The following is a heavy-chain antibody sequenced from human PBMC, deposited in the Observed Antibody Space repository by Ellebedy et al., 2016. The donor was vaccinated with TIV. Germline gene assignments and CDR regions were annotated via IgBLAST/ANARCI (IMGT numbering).Heavy chain of an antibody. CDR2: IKQDGSDK. D-gene: IGHD3-10*01. J-gene: IGHJ4*02. Sequence: GESLKISCVDSGLTFSRYWMSWVRQTPGRGLEWVANIKQDGSDKNYVDSVKGRFTISRDNAKNSLYLQMNSLRDEDTAVYYCARQSYYSSFDYWGQGTLVTVSS. CDR3: ARQSYYSSFDY. CDR1: GLTFSRYW. V-gene: IGHV3-7*01.